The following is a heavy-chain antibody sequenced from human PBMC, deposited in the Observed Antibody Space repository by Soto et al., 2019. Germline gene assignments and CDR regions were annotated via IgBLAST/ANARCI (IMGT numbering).Heavy chain of an antibody. CDR3: ARDEEDANLMIVVLPGDY. CDR2: ISTYDGNN. D-gene: IGHD2-21*01. J-gene: IGHJ4*02. V-gene: IGHV1-18*01. CDR1: GYRFSRYG. Sequence: QVQLVQSGGEVKKPGASVKVSCKASGYRFSRYGINWVRQAPGQGLEWMGWISTYDGNNQYAPKFQDRVTMTTDTSTNTAYLELRSLTSDDTAVYYCARDEEDANLMIVVLPGDYWGQGTLVSVSS.